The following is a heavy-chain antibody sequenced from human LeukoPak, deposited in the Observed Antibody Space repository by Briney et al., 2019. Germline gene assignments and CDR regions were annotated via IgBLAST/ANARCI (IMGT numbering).Heavy chain of an antibody. CDR2: IYYGGST. J-gene: IGHJ5*02. CDR1: GGSISSYY. Sequence: SETLSLTCTVSGGSISSYYWSWIRQPPEKGLEWIGYIYYGGSTNYNPSLKSRVTISVDTSKNQFSLKLSSVTAEDTAVYYCARGQGWFDPWDQGTLVTVSS. CDR3: ARGQGWFDP. V-gene: IGHV4-59*01.